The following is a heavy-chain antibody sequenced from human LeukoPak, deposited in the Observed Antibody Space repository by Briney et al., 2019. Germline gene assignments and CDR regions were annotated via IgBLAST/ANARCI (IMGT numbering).Heavy chain of an antibody. J-gene: IGHJ5*02. Sequence: SQTLSLTCTVSGGSISSGDYYWSWIRQHPGKGLEWIGYIYYSGSTYYNPSLKSRVTISVDTSKNQFSLKLSSVTAADTAVYYCARAMGGAGIVVVPANWFDPWGQGTLVTVSS. CDR2: IYYSGST. D-gene: IGHD2-2*01. CDR3: ARAMGGAGIVVVPANWFDP. V-gene: IGHV4-31*03. CDR1: GGSISSGDYY.